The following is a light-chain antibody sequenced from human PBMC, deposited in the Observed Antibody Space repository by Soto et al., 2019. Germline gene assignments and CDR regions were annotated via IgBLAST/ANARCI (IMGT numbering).Light chain of an antibody. CDR2: DVS. Sequence: QSVLTQPRSVSGSPGQSVTISCTGTSSDVGGYNYVSWYQQHPGKAPKLMIYDVSKRPSGVPDRFSGSKSGNTASLTISGLQAEDEADYYCCSYAGRYTFFGTGTKLTVL. J-gene: IGLJ1*01. CDR3: CSYAGRYTF. V-gene: IGLV2-11*01. CDR1: SSDVGGYNY.